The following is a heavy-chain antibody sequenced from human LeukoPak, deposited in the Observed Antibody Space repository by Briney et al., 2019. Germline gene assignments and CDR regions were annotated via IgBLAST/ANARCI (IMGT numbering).Heavy chain of an antibody. CDR1: GGSISSSSYY. V-gene: IGHV4-39*01. CDR2: IYYSGST. Sequence: SETLSLTCTVSGGSISSSSYYWGWIRQPPGKGLEWIGSIYYSGSTYYNPSLKSRVTISVDTSKNQFSLKLSSVTAADTAVFYCARQHRGYSGYDYFYYWGQGTLVTVSS. J-gene: IGHJ4*02. D-gene: IGHD5-12*01. CDR3: ARQHRGYSGYDYFYY.